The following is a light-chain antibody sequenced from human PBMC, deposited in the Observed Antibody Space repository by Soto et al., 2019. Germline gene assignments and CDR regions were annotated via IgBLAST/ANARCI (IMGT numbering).Light chain of an antibody. V-gene: IGKV1-39*01. CDR1: ESISSY. CDR2: AAY. CDR3: QQSYSTPRIT. Sequence: IQLTQSPSSLSAPVGGRVTSTCRACESISSYLNLYQQKPGKAPKLLIYAAYSLQSGVPPTFSGSGSGTDFTLTISSLQPEDFATYYCQQSYSTPRITFGQGTRVENK. J-gene: IGKJ5*01.